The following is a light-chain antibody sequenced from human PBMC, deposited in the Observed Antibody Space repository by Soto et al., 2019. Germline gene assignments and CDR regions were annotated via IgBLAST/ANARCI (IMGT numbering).Light chain of an antibody. CDR3: SSYTSSSTLLV. CDR2: DVS. V-gene: IGLV2-14*01. CDR1: SCDVGGYNY. J-gene: IGLJ1*01. Sequence: QSVLTQPASVSGSPGQSITISCTGTSCDVGGYNYVSWYQQHPGKAPKLMIYDVSNRPSGVSNRFSGSKSGNTASLTISGLQAEDEADYYCSSYTSSSTLLVFGTGTKLTVL.